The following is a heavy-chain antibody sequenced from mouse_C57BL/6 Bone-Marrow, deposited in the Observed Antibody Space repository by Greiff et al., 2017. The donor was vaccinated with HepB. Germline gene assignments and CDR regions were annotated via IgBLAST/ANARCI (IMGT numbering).Heavy chain of an antibody. CDR2: INPSSGYT. Sequence: QVQLQQSGAELAKPGASVKLSCKASGYTFTSYWMHWVKQRPGQGLEWIGYINPSSGYTKYTQKFKDKATLTADKSSSTAYMQLSSLTYEDSAVYYCAKMNYDYDAMDYWGQGTSVTVSS. V-gene: IGHV1-7*01. J-gene: IGHJ4*01. CDR3: AKMNYDYDAMDY. CDR1: GYTFTSYW. D-gene: IGHD1-1*02.